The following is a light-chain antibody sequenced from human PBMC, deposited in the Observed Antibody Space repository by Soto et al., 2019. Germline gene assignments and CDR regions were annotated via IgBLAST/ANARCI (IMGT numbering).Light chain of an antibody. CDR2: GAS. J-gene: IGKJ1*01. CDR1: QSVSHNY. CDR3: QQCDRSCT. Sequence: EIVLTQSPGTLSLSPGERATLSCRASQSVSHNYLAWYQQKPGQSPTLLIYGASSRATGIPDRFSGSGSGTDFILTISRLEPEDFAVYYCQQCDRSCTFGEGTKVEIK. V-gene: IGKV3-20*01.